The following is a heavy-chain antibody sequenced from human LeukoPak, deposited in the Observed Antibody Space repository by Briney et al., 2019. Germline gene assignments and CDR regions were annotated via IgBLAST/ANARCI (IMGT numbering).Heavy chain of an antibody. CDR3: ARLVVRGPDYYYYYMDV. V-gene: IGHV4-39*07. D-gene: IGHD3-10*01. Sequence: LSETLSLTCTVSGGSISSSSYYWGWIRQPPGKGLEWIGSIFYSGSTYYNTSLKSRVTISVDTSKNQFSLKLSSVTAADTAVYYCARLVVRGPDYYYYYMDVWGKGTTVTISS. CDR2: IFYSGST. J-gene: IGHJ6*03. CDR1: GGSISSSSYY.